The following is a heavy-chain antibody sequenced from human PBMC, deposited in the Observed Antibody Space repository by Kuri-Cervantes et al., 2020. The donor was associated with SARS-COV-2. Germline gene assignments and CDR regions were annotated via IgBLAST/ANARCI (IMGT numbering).Heavy chain of an antibody. Sequence: GGSLRLSCAASGFTFSSYSMNWVRQAPGKGLEWVSSISSSSSYIYYADSVKGRFTISRDNAKNSLYLQMNSPRAEDTAVYYCARDRSSSWYYFDYWGQGTPVTVSS. D-gene: IGHD6-13*01. CDR2: ISSSSSYI. V-gene: IGHV3-21*01. CDR1: GFTFSSYS. CDR3: ARDRSSSWYYFDY. J-gene: IGHJ4*02.